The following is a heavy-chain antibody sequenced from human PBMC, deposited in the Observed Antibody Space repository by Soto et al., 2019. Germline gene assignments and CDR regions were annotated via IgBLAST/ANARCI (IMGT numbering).Heavy chain of an antibody. Sequence: QVQLVQSGAEVKKPGSSVKVSCKASGGTFSNYPISWVRQAPGQGLEWMGGIIPIFGTVNYAQKFQGRVTMTADECTSTAYMELSSLRSEDTAVYYCARGNHRWLQLWYFDLWGRGTLVTVSS. J-gene: IGHJ2*01. CDR2: IIPIFGTV. CDR3: ARGNHRWLQLWYFDL. D-gene: IGHD5-12*01. CDR1: GGTFSNYP. V-gene: IGHV1-69*12.